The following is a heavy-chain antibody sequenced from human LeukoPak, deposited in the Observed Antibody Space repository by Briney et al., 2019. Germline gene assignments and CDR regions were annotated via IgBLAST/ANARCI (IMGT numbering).Heavy chain of an antibody. Sequence: SETLSLTCTVSGGSISSYYWSWIRQPPGKGLEWIGYIYYSGSTNYNPSLKSRVTISVDTSKNQFSLKLSSVTAADTAVYYWARDPSVAGTYWYFDLWGRGTLVTVSS. CDR3: ARDPSVAGTYWYFDL. J-gene: IGHJ2*01. V-gene: IGHV4-59*01. CDR2: IYYSGST. D-gene: IGHD6-19*01. CDR1: GGSISSYY.